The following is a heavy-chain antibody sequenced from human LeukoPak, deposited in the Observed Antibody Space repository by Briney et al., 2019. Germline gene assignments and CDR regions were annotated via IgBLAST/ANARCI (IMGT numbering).Heavy chain of an antibody. CDR1: GYSFTSYW. CDR2: IYPGDSGT. Sequence: GESLKISCKGSGYSFTSYWIGWVRQMPGKGLEWVGIIYPGDSGTRYSPSFQGQVTISADKSISTAYLQWSSLKASDTAMYYCARHSSRITIFGGDYYYYGMDVWGQGTTVTVSS. CDR3: ARHSSRITIFGGDYYYYGMDV. V-gene: IGHV5-51*01. J-gene: IGHJ6*02. D-gene: IGHD3-3*01.